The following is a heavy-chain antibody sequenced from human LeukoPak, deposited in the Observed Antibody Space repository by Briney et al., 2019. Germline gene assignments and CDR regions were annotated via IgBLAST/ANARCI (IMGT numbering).Heavy chain of an antibody. CDR2: FDPEDGET. V-gene: IGHV1-24*01. CDR3: ARDPDYGDYVNAFDI. J-gene: IGHJ3*02. Sequence: ASVKVSCKVSGYTLTELSMHWVRQAPGKGLEWMGGFDPEDGETIYAQKFQGRVTMTEDTSTDTAYMELRSLRSDDTAVYYCARDPDYGDYVNAFDIWGQGTMVTVSS. D-gene: IGHD4-17*01. CDR1: GYTLTELS.